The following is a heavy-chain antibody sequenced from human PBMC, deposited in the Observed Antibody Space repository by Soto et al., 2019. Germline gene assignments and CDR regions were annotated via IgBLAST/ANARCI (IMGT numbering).Heavy chain of an antibody. J-gene: IGHJ6*02. Sequence: PSETLSLTCTVSGGSISSGGYYWSWIRQHPGKGREWIGYIYYSGSTYYNPSLKSRVTISVDTSKNQFSLKLSSVTAADTAVYYCARMGSSGYYPYYYYYGMDVWGQGTTVTVSS. V-gene: IGHV4-31*03. D-gene: IGHD3-22*01. CDR3: ARMGSSGYYPYYYYYGMDV. CDR1: GGSISSGGYY. CDR2: IYYSGST.